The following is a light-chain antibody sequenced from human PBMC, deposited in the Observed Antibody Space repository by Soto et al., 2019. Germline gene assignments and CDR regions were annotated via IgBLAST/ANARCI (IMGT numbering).Light chain of an antibody. CDR1: QNIDRW. CDR3: QQYSYPRT. CDR2: GAS. J-gene: IGKJ1*01. Sequence: DIQMTQSPSTLSASVGDRVTITCRASQNIDRWLAWYQQKPGKAPNLLIYGASNFESGVPSRFSGSGSGTEFTLTISSLRPDDFATYYCQQYSYPRTFGQGTKVEIK. V-gene: IGKV1-5*03.